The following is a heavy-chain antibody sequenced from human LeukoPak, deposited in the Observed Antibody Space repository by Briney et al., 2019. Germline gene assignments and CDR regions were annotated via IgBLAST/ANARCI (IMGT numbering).Heavy chain of an antibody. CDR3: ARDGNTDSNYDGRVYYYYYYMDV. CDR1: GGTFSSYA. J-gene: IGHJ6*03. Sequence: SVTVSCKASGGTFSSYAISWVRQAPGQGLEWMGGIIPIFGTANYAQKFQGRVTITADESTSTAYMELSSLRSEDTAVYYCARDGNTDSNYDGRVYYYYYYMDVWGKGTTVTVSS. CDR2: IIPIFGTA. V-gene: IGHV1-69*13. D-gene: IGHD4-11*01.